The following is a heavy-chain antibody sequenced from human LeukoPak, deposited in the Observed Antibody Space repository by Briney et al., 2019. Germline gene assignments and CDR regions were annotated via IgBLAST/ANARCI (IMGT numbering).Heavy chain of an antibody. D-gene: IGHD3-3*01. V-gene: IGHV3-7*01. CDR1: GFTFSSYW. Sequence: GGSLRLSCAASGFTFSSYWMSWVRQAPGKGLEWVANIKQDGSEKYFVDSVEGRFAISRDNAKNSLYLQMNSLRAEDTAVYYCARSNVFRSGYLFDYWGQGILVTVSS. J-gene: IGHJ4*02. CDR3: ARSNVFRSGYLFDY. CDR2: IKQDGSEK.